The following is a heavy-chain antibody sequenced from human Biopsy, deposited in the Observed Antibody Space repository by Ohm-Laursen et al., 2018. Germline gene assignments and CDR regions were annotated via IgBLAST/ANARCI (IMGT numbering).Heavy chain of an antibody. CDR1: GGAFTNYA. CDR2: IITVSETA. J-gene: IGHJ6*02. V-gene: IGHV1-69*01. D-gene: IGHD6-19*01. Sequence: SSVKVSCKASGGAFTNYAINWVRQAPGHGLEWMGGIITVSETAGYAERFQGRVTITADVTTTTAYMDLSGLRSEGTAVYYCVAYPSSGFFENNDDFAMDVWGQGTTVIVS. CDR3: VAYPSSGFFENNDDFAMDV.